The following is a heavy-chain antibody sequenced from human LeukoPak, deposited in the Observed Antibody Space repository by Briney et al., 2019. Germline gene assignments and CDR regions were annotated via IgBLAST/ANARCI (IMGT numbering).Heavy chain of an antibody. D-gene: IGHD3-10*01. V-gene: IGHV1-69*05. Sequence: SVKVSCKASGYTFTGYYMHWVRQAPGQGLEWMGGIIPIFGTANYAQKFQGRVTITRDTSASTAYMDLSNLRSEDMAVYYCARGHHKTYYYGSGSYVLGDYWGQGTLVTVSS. CDR2: IIPIFGTA. CDR3: ARGHHKTYYYGSGSYVLGDY. CDR1: GYTFTGYY. J-gene: IGHJ4*02.